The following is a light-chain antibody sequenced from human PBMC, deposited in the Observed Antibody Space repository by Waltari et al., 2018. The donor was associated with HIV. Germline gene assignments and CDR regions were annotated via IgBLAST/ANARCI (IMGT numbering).Light chain of an antibody. Sequence: QSVLTQPPSVSGAPGQRVSISCTGSSSNIGEGYDVHWYQELPGTAPKLLRAGDDSRSSGVRDRFAGSKFGTSASLAIPGLQFEDEADYYCQSYDSSLGAWVFGGGTKLTVL. J-gene: IGLJ3*02. CDR1: SSNIGEGYD. V-gene: IGLV1-40*01. CDR2: GDD. CDR3: QSYDSSLGAWV.